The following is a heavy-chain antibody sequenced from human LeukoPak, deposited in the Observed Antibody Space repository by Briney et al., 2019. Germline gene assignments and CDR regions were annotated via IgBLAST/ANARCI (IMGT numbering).Heavy chain of an antibody. CDR2: ISGSGGST. CDR1: GFTFSSYA. J-gene: IGHJ4*02. CDR3: AKDPRAAYCSSTSCYYDGVDYFDY. Sequence: PGGSLRLSCAASGFTFSSYAMSWVRQAPGKGLEWVSAISGSGGSTYYADSVKGRFTISRDNSKNTLYLQMNSLRADDTAVYCCAKDPRAAYCSSTSCYYDGVDYFDYWGQGTLVTVSS. D-gene: IGHD2-2*01. V-gene: IGHV3-23*01.